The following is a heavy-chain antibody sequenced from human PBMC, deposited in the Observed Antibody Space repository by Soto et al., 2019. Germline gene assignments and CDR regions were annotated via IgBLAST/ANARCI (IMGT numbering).Heavy chain of an antibody. J-gene: IGHJ3*02. CDR3: ARVLGATESIAFDI. Sequence: GGSLRLSCAASGFTVSSNYMSWVRQAPGKGLEWVSVIYSGGSTYYADSVKGRFTISRDNSKNTLYLQMNSLRAEDTAVYYCARVLGATESIAFDIWGQGTMVTVSS. CDR2: IYSGGST. D-gene: IGHD1-26*01. V-gene: IGHV3-53*01. CDR1: GFTVSSNY.